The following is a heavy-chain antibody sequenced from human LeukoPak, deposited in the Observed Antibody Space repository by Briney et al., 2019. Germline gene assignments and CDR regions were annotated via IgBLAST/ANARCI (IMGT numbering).Heavy chain of an antibody. CDR2: IKQDGSEK. V-gene: IGHV3-7*01. J-gene: IGHJ6*03. Sequence: GGSLRLSCAASGFTFSSYWMSWVRQAPGKGLEWVANIKQDGSEKYYVDSVKGRFTISRDNAKNSLYLQMNSLRAEDTAVYYCARDSDLIAAYYYYMDVWGKGTTVTVSS. D-gene: IGHD6-13*01. CDR3: ARDSDLIAAYYYYMDV. CDR1: GFTFSSYW.